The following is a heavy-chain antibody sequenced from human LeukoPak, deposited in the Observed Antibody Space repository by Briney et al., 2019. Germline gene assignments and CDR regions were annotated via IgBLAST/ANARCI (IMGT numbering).Heavy chain of an antibody. CDR1: GFTFDHYA. CDR3: ATPNYYGSGSYYFDY. Sequence: GGSLRLSCAASGFTFDHYAMHWVRQAPGKGLEWVTLISGDGGSTYYADSVKGRFTISRDNSKNSLYLQMNSLRTEDTALYYCATPNYYGSGSYYFDYWGQGILVTVSS. J-gene: IGHJ4*02. V-gene: IGHV3-43*02. CDR2: ISGDGGST. D-gene: IGHD3-10*01.